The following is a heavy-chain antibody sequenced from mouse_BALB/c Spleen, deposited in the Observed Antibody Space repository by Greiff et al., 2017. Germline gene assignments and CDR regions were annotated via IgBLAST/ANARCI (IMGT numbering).Heavy chain of an antibody. J-gene: IGHJ4*01. D-gene: IGHD2-14*01. CDR3: ARGEVRREGSAMDY. V-gene: IGHV5-17*02. CDR2: ISSGSSTI. Sequence: EVKLVESGGGLVQPGGSRKLSCAASGFTFSSFGMHWVRQAPEKGLEWVAYISSGSSTIYYADTVKGRFTISRDNPKNTLFLQMTSLRSEDTAMYYCARGEVRREGSAMDYWGQGTSVTVSS. CDR1: GFTFSSFG.